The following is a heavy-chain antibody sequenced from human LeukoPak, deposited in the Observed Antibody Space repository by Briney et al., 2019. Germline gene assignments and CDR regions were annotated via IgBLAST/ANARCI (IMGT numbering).Heavy chain of an antibody. J-gene: IGHJ4*02. Sequence: GGSLRLSCAASGFTFSSYWMYWVRQAPGKGLVWVSRIDNDGSSTTYADSVKGRFTISRDNAKNTLYLQMNSLRAEDTAVYYCTREGGIYGDYDYWGQGTLVTVSS. CDR2: IDNDGSST. CDR1: GFTFSSYW. D-gene: IGHD4-17*01. CDR3: TREGGIYGDYDY. V-gene: IGHV3-74*01.